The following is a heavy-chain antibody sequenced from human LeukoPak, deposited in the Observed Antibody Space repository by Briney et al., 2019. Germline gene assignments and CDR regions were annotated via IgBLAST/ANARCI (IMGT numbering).Heavy chain of an antibody. CDR1: GFTFSSYG. CDR2: ISYDGSNK. Sequence: PGRSLRLSCAASGFTFSSYGMHWVRQAPGKGLEWVAVISYDGSNKYYADSVKGRFTISRDNSKNTLYLQMNSLRAEDTAVYYCARDSYYYDSSGYYPSTPSYFDYWGQGTLVTVSS. CDR3: ARDSYYYDSSGYYPSTPSYFDY. D-gene: IGHD3-22*01. J-gene: IGHJ4*02. V-gene: IGHV3-30*03.